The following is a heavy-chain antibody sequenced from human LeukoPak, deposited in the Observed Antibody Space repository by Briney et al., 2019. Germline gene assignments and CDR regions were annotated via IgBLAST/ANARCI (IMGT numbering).Heavy chain of an antibody. CDR1: GGSFSGYY. V-gene: IGHV4-34*01. D-gene: IGHD2-2*01. CDR3: ARGRGYCSSTSCSFDY. J-gene: IGHJ4*02. CDR2: INHSGST. Sequence: SETLSLTCAVHGGSFSGYYWSWIRQPPGKGLEWIGEINHSGSTNYNPSLKSRVTISVDTSKNQFSLKLSSVTAADTAVYYCARGRGYCSSTSCSFDYWGQGTLVTVSS.